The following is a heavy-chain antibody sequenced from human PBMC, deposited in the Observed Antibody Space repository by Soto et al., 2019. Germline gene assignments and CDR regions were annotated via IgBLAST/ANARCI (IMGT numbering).Heavy chain of an antibody. CDR2: ISSSSSTL. Sequence: GGSLRLSCAASGFTFSSNYMSWVRQAPGKGLEWVSPISSSSSTLYFADSVRSCFSFRRDNAKTSLFLQMNSLRAEDTAVYYCARVDEYSSSSGVEWFDPWGQGTLVTVSS. CDR3: ARVDEYSSSSGVEWFDP. V-gene: IGHV3-21*01. D-gene: IGHD6-6*01. J-gene: IGHJ5*02. CDR1: GFTFSSNY.